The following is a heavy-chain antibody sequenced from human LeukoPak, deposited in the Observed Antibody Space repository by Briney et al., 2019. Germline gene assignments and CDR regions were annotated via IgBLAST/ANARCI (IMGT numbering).Heavy chain of an antibody. CDR3: ARAGQTGYSSGWYLSRSLFFDY. CDR2: INHSGST. CDR1: GGSFSGYY. Sequence: SETLSLTCAVYGGSFSGYYWSWIRQPPGKGLEWIGEINHSGSTNYNPSLKSRVTIPVDTSKNQFSLKLSSVTAADTAVYYCARAGQTGYSSGWYLSRSLFFDYWGQGTLVTVSS. D-gene: IGHD6-19*01. J-gene: IGHJ4*02. V-gene: IGHV4-34*01.